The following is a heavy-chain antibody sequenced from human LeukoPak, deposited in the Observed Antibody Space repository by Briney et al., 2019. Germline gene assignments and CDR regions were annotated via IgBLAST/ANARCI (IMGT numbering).Heavy chain of an antibody. D-gene: IGHD3-10*01. CDR1: SGSINSSNW. J-gene: IGHJ5*01. V-gene: IGHV4-4*02. CDR2: IYYSGST. Sequence: SETLSLTCAVSSGSINSSNWWSWVRQPPGKGLEWIGYIYYSGSTNYNPSLKSRVTISVDTSKNQFSLKLASVTAADTAVYFCARRVGFYGSGSLNYFDPWGQGILVSVSS. CDR3: ARRVGFYGSGSLNYFDP.